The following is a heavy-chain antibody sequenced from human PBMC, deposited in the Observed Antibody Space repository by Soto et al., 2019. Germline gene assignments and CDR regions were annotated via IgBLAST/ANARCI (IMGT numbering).Heavy chain of an antibody. Sequence: QMHLVESGGGLVKPGGSLRLSCAASGFTFSDYYMSWIRQAPGKGLEWVSYISSSGSTIYYADSVKGRFIISRDNAKNPLDLQMNSLRAEDTAVYYCATALGSSGHVGTIWGQGTLVTGSS. D-gene: IGHD3-22*01. CDR3: ATALGSSGHVGTI. CDR1: GFTFSDYY. V-gene: IGHV3-11*01. J-gene: IGHJ4*02. CDR2: ISSSGSTI.